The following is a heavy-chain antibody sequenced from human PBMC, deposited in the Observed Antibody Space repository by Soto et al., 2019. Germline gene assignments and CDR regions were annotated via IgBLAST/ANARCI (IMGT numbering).Heavy chain of an antibody. Sequence: PGGSLRLSFAASGFTFSSYAMSWVRQAPGKGLEWVSDISGSGGSTYYADSVKVRFTISIDNSNNTLYLQMNSLRAEDTAVYYCAMVPWWVYADYYGMDXWGQGTTVTVS. CDR2: ISGSGGST. D-gene: IGHD2-8*01. V-gene: IGHV3-23*01. CDR3: AMVPWWVYADYYGMDX. J-gene: IGHJ6*02. CDR1: GFTFSSYA.